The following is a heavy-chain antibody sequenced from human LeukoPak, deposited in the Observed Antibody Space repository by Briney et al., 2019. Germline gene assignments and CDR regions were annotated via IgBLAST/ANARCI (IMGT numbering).Heavy chain of an antibody. Sequence: PGGSLRLSCAASGFAFSSYSMTWVRQAPGKGLERVSSIGSSSSDKAYADSVKGRFTISRDNAMKSLYLQMNSPRAEDTAVYYCARDRSPLYYDSSGYDFGGQGTLVTVSS. CDR3: ARDRSPLYYDSSGYDF. CDR2: IGSSSSDK. D-gene: IGHD3-22*01. V-gene: IGHV3-21*01. J-gene: IGHJ4*02. CDR1: GFAFSSYS.